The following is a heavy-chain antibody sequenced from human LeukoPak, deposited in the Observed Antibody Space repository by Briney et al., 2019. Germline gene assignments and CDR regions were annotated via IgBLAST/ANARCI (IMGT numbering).Heavy chain of an antibody. Sequence: SETLSLTCTVSGGSISSGSYYWGWIRQPPGKGLEWIGSIYYSGSTYYNPSLKSRVTISVDTSKNQFSLKLSSVTAADTAVYYCARLSHGSGSYYKRRYNYYFDYWGQGTLVTVSS. CDR1: GGSISSGSYY. V-gene: IGHV4-39*01. CDR2: IYYSGST. CDR3: ARLSHGSGSYYKRRYNYYFDY. J-gene: IGHJ4*02. D-gene: IGHD3-10*01.